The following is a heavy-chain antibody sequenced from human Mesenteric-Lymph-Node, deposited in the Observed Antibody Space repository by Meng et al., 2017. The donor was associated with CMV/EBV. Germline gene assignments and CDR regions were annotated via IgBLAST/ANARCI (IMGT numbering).Heavy chain of an antibody. J-gene: IGHJ6*02. D-gene: IGHD2-21*01. CDR1: GFTFNEFL. CDR2: IKQDGSEK. CDR3: ARDLMARMAYCGGDCYGYYYFGLDV. Sequence: ESLKISCAASGFTFNEFLMTCVRQAPGKGLEWVATIKQDGSEKYYVDSVRGRFTIYRDNAKNSLYLEMNSLRPEDTAVYYCARDLMARMAYCGGDCYGYYYFGLDVWGQGTTVTVSS. V-gene: IGHV3-7*01.